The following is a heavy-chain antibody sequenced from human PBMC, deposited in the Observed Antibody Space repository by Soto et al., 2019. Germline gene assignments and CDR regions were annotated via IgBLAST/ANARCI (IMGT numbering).Heavy chain of an antibody. Sequence: ASVKVSCKASGYTFTSYAMHWVRQAPGQRLEWMGWINAGNGNTKYSQKFQGRVTITRDTSASTAYMELSSLRSEDTAVYYCARDDIAAAGLNWFDPWGQGTLVTVSS. CDR3: ARDDIAAAGLNWFDP. D-gene: IGHD6-13*01. CDR1: GYTFTSYA. V-gene: IGHV1-3*01. J-gene: IGHJ5*02. CDR2: INAGNGNT.